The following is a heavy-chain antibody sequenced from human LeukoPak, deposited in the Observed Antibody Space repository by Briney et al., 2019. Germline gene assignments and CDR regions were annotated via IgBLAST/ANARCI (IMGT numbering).Heavy chain of an antibody. D-gene: IGHD1-7*01. V-gene: IGHV3-23*01. Sequence: GGSLRLSCAASALTLGIFAMGWVRRAPGKGLEWISTITDSGGSTYYADSVKGRLTISRDKNTLHVQMNSLRLEDTAVYYCARNWYSAFDYWGQGTLVTVAS. CDR1: ALTLGIFA. J-gene: IGHJ4*02. CDR3: ARNWYSAFDY. CDR2: ITDSGGST.